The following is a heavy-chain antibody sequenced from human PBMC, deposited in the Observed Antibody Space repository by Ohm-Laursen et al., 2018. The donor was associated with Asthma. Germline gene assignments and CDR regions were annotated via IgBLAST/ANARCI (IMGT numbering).Heavy chain of an antibody. Sequence: SLRLSCAASGITVSVNYMSWVRQAPGKGLEWVPVIYNGGSTYHADSVRGRFTISRDNSKNTLYLQMNSLRGEDTAVHYCVRAHSGSYSYAFDIWGQGTVVTVSS. CDR3: VRAHSGSYSYAFDI. D-gene: IGHD1-26*01. J-gene: IGHJ3*02. CDR2: IYNGGST. CDR1: GITVSVNY. V-gene: IGHV3-53*01.